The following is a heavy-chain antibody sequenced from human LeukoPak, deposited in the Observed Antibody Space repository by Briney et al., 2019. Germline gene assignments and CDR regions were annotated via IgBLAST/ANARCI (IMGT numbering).Heavy chain of an antibody. D-gene: IGHD6-19*01. V-gene: IGHV4-34*01. J-gene: IGHJ5*02. CDR2: INHSGST. CDR1: GGSFSGYY. Sequence: SETLSLTCAVYGGSFSGYYWSWLRQPPGKGLEWIGEINHSGSTNYNPSLKSRVTISVDTSKNQFSLKLSSVTAADTAVYYCARVGWESNWFDPWGQGTLVTVSS. CDR3: ARVGWESNWFDP.